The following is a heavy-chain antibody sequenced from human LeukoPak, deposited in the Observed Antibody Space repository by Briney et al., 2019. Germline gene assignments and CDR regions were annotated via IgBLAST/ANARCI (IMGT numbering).Heavy chain of an antibody. D-gene: IGHD5-24*01. Sequence: PSETLSLTCTISGDSTNTYFWSWIRQPPGKGLEWIGYIYYSGSTNYNPSLKSRVTISVDTSKNQFSLKLSSVTAADTAVYYCAREGRGMATIIDYWGQGTLVTVSS. V-gene: IGHV4-59*01. CDR2: IYYSGST. J-gene: IGHJ4*02. CDR3: AREGRGMATIIDY. CDR1: GDSTNTYF.